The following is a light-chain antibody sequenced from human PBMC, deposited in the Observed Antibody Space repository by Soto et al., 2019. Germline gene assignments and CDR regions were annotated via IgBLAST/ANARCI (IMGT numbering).Light chain of an antibody. CDR2: GAS. V-gene: IGKV3-15*01. CDR3: QQYSDGLT. J-gene: IGKJ1*01. Sequence: EIVMTQSPDTLSVSPGERATLSCRASQTLNINLAWYQKKPGQAPRLLIYGASTRATGFPARFSGSGSGTVFTLTITNLQPEDSAVYYCQQYSDGLTFGQGTKVEIK. CDR1: QTLNIN.